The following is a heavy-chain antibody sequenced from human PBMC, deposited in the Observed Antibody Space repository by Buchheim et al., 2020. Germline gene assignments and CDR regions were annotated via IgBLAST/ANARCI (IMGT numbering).Heavy chain of an antibody. CDR2: IKQDGSEK. CDR3: ARRRGDHTHYYFDY. J-gene: IGHJ4*02. Sequence: EVQLVESGGGLVQPGGSLRLSCGASGFTFTTYWMSWVRQAPGKGLEWLANIKQDGSEKYHVDSVKGRFTISRDNAKNSLYLQMNSLRAGDTAVYYCARRRGDHTHYYFDYWGQGTL. V-gene: IGHV3-7*01. D-gene: IGHD5-24*01. CDR1: GFTFTTYW.